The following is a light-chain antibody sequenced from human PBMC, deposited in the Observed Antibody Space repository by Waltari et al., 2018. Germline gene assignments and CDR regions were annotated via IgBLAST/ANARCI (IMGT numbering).Light chain of an antibody. V-gene: IGLV2-14*01. CDR3: ASYVNSFALV. J-gene: IGLJ2*01. CDR1: TSDIGAYDL. Sequence: HSALTQPASVSGSPGQSISISCAVTTSDIGAYDLFSWYQKYPGKAPKLIIYEVKNRPSDISPRFSASKSGDTASLTISGLQAEDEAEYYCASYVNSFALVFGGGTKVSVL. CDR2: EVK.